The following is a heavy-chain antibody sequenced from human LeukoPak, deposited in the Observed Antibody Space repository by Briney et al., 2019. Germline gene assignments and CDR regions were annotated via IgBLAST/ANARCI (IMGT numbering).Heavy chain of an antibody. CDR2: IRYDGSNK. D-gene: IGHD6-6*01. Sequence: PGGSLRLSCAASGFTFSSYGMHWVRQAPGKGLEWVAFIRYDGSNKYYADSVKGRFTISRDNSKNTLYLQMNSLRAEDKAVYYCAKDRARLVDYWGQGTLVTVSS. J-gene: IGHJ4*02. CDR1: GFTFSSYG. CDR3: AKDRARLVDY. V-gene: IGHV3-30*02.